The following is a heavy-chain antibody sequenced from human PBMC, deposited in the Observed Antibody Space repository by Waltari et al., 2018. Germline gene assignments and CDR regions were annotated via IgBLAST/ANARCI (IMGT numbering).Heavy chain of an antibody. CDR2: VVLSGASV. CDR3: AASRGVYWYFDF. V-gene: IGHV3-9*01. Sequence: EVQLVESGGGLVQPGRSLRLPCAASGFGFYDYAMHWVRQVPGKGLGGVSVVVLSGASVGYADSVNGLFASSRDNANNSMYLQRNIRRVEDTAFYYCAASRGVYWYFDFWGRGTLVSVSS. CDR1: GFGFYDYA. J-gene: IGHJ2*01. D-gene: IGHD3-16*01.